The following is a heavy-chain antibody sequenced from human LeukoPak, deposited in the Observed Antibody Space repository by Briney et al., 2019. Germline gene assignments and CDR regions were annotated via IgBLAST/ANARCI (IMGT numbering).Heavy chain of an antibody. D-gene: IGHD6-19*01. Sequence: SETLSLTCAVSGDSISSGAYSWSWIRQTPGRGLEWIGYIYRSGSTYYNPSLKSRVALSLDRSQNQFSLSVSSVTAADTAVYYCDRRALAGYWFDPWGQGTRVTVSS. CDR2: IYRSGST. V-gene: IGHV4-30-2*01. CDR1: GDSISSGAYS. CDR3: DRRALAGYWFDP. J-gene: IGHJ5*02.